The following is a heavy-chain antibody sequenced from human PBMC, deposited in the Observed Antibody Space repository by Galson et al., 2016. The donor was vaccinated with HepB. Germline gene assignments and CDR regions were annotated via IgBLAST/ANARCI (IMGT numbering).Heavy chain of an antibody. CDR2: IIPLFGAT. CDR3: AREPVRLDDLLTGPPKNPDY. J-gene: IGHJ4*02. Sequence: SVKVSCKASGGTFSNFAISWLRQAPGQGLEWMGGIIPLFGATNYAQKFQGRVTITADKSTTTVYMDLRSLRSEDTAVYYCAREPVRLDDLLTGPPKNPDYWGQGTLVTVSS. D-gene: IGHD3-9*01. CDR1: GGTFSNFA. V-gene: IGHV1-69*06.